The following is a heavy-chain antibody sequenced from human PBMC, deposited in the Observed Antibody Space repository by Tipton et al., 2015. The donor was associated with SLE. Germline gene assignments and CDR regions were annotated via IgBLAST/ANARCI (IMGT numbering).Heavy chain of an antibody. V-gene: IGHV4-59*01. J-gene: IGHJ6*03. CDR3: ARQVGARFPYYYYYMDV. Sequence: TLSLTCIVSGGSISSYYWSWIRQPPGKGLEWIGYIYYSGSTNYNPSLKSRVTISVDTSKNQFSLKLSSVTAADTAVYYCARQVGARFPYYYYYMDVWGKGTTVTVSS. CDR1: GGSISSYY. CDR2: IYYSGST. D-gene: IGHD1-26*01.